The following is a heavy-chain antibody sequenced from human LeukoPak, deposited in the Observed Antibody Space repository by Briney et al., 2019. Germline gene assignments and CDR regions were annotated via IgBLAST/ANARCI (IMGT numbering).Heavy chain of an antibody. CDR2: MSGSGDYT. D-gene: IGHD3-10*01. J-gene: IGHJ4*02. CDR3: AKFSAISENLGRPPNPFDY. V-gene: IGHV3-23*01. CDR1: GFTFSSYA. Sequence: PGGSLRLSCAAPGFTFSSYAMSWVRQAPGKGLEWVSSMSGSGDYTFYSESVKGRFSISRDNSRNTLYLHMSSLRAEDTAVYYCAKFSAISENLGRPPNPFDYWGQGILVTVSS.